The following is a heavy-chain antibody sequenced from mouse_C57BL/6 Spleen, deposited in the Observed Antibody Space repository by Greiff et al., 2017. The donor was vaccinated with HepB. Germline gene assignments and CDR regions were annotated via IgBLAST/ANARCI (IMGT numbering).Heavy chain of an antibody. CDR2: INPSSGYT. CDR1: GYTFTSYT. J-gene: IGHJ1*03. CDR3: ASPPIYDGYYWYFDV. V-gene: IGHV1-4*01. Sequence: QVQLQQSGAELARPGASVKMSCKASGYTFTSYTMHWVKQRPGQGLEWIGYINPSSGYTKYNQKFKDKATLTADKSSSTAYMQLSSLTSEDSAVYYCASPPIYDGYYWYFDVWGTGTTVTVSS. D-gene: IGHD2-3*01.